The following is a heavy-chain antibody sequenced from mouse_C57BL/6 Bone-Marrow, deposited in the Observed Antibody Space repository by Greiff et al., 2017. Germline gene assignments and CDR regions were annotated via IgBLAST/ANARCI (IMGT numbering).Heavy chain of an antibody. Sequence: VQLQQSGAELVRPGASVKMSCKASGYTFTSYTMHWVKQRPGQGLEWIGYIDPSRGYTKYNQKFKDKATLTADKSSSTAYMQLSSLTSEDSAVYYCARYYCGSDLYFDVWGTGTTVTVSS. CDR3: ARYYCGSDLYFDV. CDR1: GYTFTSYT. J-gene: IGHJ1*03. CDR2: IDPSRGYT. V-gene: IGHV1-4*01. D-gene: IGHD1-1*01.